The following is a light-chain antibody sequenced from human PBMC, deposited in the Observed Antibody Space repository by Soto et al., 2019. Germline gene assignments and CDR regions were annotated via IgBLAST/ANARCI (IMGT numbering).Light chain of an antibody. J-gene: IGKJ1*01. CDR2: DAS. CDR1: QSVSGW. Sequence: DIQINQSPSTLSASVGDTVTVTCRASQSVSGWLAWYQQKPGEAPKLLIYDASALPRGVPSRFSGSGSGTKFTLTIASLQPDDFANYYCQQYETFSGTFGPGTKVDIK. CDR3: QQYETFSGT. V-gene: IGKV1-5*01.